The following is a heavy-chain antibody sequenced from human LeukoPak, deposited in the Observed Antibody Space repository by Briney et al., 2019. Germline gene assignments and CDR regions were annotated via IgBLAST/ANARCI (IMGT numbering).Heavy chain of an antibody. CDR3: ARDGIRFLEWLRAYYFDY. D-gene: IGHD3-3*01. J-gene: IGHJ4*02. Sequence: GGSLRLSCAASGFTFSSYWMSWVRQAPGKGLEWVANINQDGSEKYYVDSVKGRFTISRDNAKNSLYLQMNSLRAEDTAVYYCARDGIRFLEWLRAYYFDYWGQGTLVTVSS. CDR1: GFTFSSYW. CDR2: INQDGSEK. V-gene: IGHV3-7*05.